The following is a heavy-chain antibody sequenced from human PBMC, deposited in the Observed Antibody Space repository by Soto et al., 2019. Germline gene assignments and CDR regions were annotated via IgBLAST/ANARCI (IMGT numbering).Heavy chain of an antibody. V-gene: IGHV1-3*01. CDR1: GYTFTSYA. Sequence: GASVKVSCKASGYTFTSYAMHWVRQAPGQRLEWMGWINAGNGDTKYSQKFQGRVTITRETSASTASMELSSLRSEDTAVYYCARDSGYLGSSDYWGQGTLVTVSS. CDR3: ARDSGYLGSSDY. J-gene: IGHJ4*02. CDR2: INAGNGDT. D-gene: IGHD3-22*01.